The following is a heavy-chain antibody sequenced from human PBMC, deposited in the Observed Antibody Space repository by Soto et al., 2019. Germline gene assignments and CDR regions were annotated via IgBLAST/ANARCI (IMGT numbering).Heavy chain of an antibody. V-gene: IGHV4-59*01. D-gene: IGHD2-15*01. J-gene: IGHJ6*02. CDR1: GGSISSYY. CDR3: ARLRTYCSGGSCSEGMDV. CDR2: IYYSGST. Sequence: SETLSLTCTVSGGSISSYYWSWIRQPPGKGLEWIGYIYYSGSTNYNPSLKSRVTISVDTSKNQFSLKLSSVTAADTAVYYCARLRTYCSGGSCSEGMDVWGQGTTVTVSS.